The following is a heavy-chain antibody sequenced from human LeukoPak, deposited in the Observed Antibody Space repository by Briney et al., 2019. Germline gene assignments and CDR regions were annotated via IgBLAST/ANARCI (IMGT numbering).Heavy chain of an antibody. D-gene: IGHD2-15*01. CDR1: GYTFTNYD. J-gene: IGHJ5*02. V-gene: IGHV1-8*01. CDR2: MNPKSGNT. Sequence: ASVKVSCKASGYTFTNYDINWVRQATGQGPEWMGWMNPKSGNTGYAQKFQSRVTTTRNTSISTAYMELSSLRSDDTAVYYCARDQDIVVVVAALRQREMGGFAPWGQGTLVTVSS. CDR3: ARDQDIVVVVAALRQREMGGFAP.